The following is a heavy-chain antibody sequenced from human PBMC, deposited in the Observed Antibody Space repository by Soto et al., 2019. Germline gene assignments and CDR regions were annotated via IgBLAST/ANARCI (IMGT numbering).Heavy chain of an antibody. CDR3: ARDQRYTGGNWFDP. D-gene: IGHD1-1*01. J-gene: IGHJ5*02. V-gene: IGHV4-31*03. CDR2: IYYRGST. Sequence: QVQLQESGPGLVKPSQTLSLTCTVSGGSISSGGYYWRWIRQHPGKGLEWIGYIYYRGSTYYNPSLKSRVTISVDTSKNQFSLKLSSVTAADTAVYYCARDQRYTGGNWFDPWGQGTLVTVSS. CDR1: GGSISSGGYY.